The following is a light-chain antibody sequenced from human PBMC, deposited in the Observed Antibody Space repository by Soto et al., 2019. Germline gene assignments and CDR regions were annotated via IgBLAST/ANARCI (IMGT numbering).Light chain of an antibody. J-gene: IGKJ1*01. CDR2: GAS. CDR3: QHYGSSPPWT. V-gene: IGKV3-20*01. Sequence: EIVLTQSPGTLSLSPGERATLSCRTSQSVSSSNLAWYQQKPGQAPRLVIYGASSRATGIPDRFSVSGSGTDFTLTINRLEPEDFAVYYCQHYGSSPPWTFGQGTKVEIK. CDR1: QSVSSSN.